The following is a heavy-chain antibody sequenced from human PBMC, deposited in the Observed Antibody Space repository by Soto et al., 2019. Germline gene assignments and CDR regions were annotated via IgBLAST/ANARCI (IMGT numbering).Heavy chain of an antibody. J-gene: IGHJ4*02. CDR3: ARRYYGSGSYSSGYYFDY. CDR1: GSTFTGYY. Sequence: QVQLVQSGAEVKKPGASVKVSCKASGSTFTGYYMHWVRQAPGQGLEWMGWINPNSGGTNYAQKFQGRVIMTRDRSISTASMELSRLRSDDTAVYYCARRYYGSGSYSSGYYFDYWGQGTLVTVSS. V-gene: IGHV1-2*02. D-gene: IGHD3-10*01. CDR2: INPNSGGT.